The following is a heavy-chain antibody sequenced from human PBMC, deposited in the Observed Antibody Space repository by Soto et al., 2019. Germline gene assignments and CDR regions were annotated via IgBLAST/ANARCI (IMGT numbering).Heavy chain of an antibody. D-gene: IGHD1-1*01. Sequence: EVQLLESGGGLVQPGGSLRLSCAASGFTFSNYAMTWVRQAPGKGLEWVSAISGSGSSTYHSDSVKGRFTISRDNSKNTLYLQLKSLIAEDTAVYFCAKVPSSMATTPFDHWGPGTLVTVSS. J-gene: IGHJ4*02. CDR3: AKVPSSMATTPFDH. CDR1: GFTFSNYA. CDR2: ISGSGSST. V-gene: IGHV3-23*01.